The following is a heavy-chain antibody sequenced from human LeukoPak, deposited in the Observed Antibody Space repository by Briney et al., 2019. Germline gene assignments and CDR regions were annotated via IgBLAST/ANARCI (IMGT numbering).Heavy chain of an antibody. J-gene: IGHJ4*02. D-gene: IGHD2-21*02. CDR1: GFTFSSYN. V-gene: IGHV3-48*03. CDR2: ISSSGSTI. Sequence: GGSLRLSCAASGFTFSSYNMNWVRQAPGKGLEWVSYISSSGSTIYYADSVKGRFTISRDNAKNSLYLQMNSLRAEDTAVYYCAREGRCGGDCPVDYWGQGTLVTVSS. CDR3: AREGRCGGDCPVDY.